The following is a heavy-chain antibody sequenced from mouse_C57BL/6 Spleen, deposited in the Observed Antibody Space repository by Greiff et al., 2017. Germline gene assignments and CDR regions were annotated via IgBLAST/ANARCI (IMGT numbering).Heavy chain of an antibody. Sequence: EVKLMESGGDLVKPGGSLKLSCAASGFTFSSYGMSWVRQTPDKRLEWVATISSGGSYTYYPDSVKGRFTISRDNAKNTLYLQMSSLKSEDTAMYYCARHYDGSRGYLDDWGQGTTLTVSS. J-gene: IGHJ2*01. CDR3: ARHYDGSRGYLDD. CDR1: GFTFSSYG. CDR2: ISSGGSYT. V-gene: IGHV5-6*01. D-gene: IGHD1-1*01.